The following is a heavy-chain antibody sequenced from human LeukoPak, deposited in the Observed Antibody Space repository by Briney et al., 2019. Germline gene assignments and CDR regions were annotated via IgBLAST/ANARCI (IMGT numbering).Heavy chain of an antibody. CDR2: MNPNSGNT. CDR1: GYTFTSYD. J-gene: IGHJ6*02. V-gene: IGHV1-8*01. Sequence: ASVKASCKASGYTFTSYDINWVRQATGQGLEWMGWMNPNSGNTGYAQKFQGRVTMTRNTSISTAYMELSSLRSEDTAVYYCARSGYDFDYYYYYGMDVWGQGTTVTVSS. CDR3: ARSGYDFDYYYYYGMDV. D-gene: IGHD5-12*01.